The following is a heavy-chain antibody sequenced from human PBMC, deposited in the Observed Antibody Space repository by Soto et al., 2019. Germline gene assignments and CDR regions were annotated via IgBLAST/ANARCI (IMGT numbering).Heavy chain of an antibody. CDR3: ATSSDWSPLLDH. CDR2: INNGGGT. J-gene: IGHJ4*02. CDR1: QYTFTNFY. D-gene: IGHD6-19*01. Sequence: GASVKVSCKASQYTFTNFYLHWVRRAPGQRPEWMGWINNGGGTIYAQKFQGRLTMTRDTSITTAYMELSRLTSDDTAFYYCATSSDWSPLLDHWGPGTLVTVSS. V-gene: IGHV1-2*02.